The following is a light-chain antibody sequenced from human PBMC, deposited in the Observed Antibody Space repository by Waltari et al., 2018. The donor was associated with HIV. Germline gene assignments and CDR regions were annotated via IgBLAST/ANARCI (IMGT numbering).Light chain of an antibody. J-gene: IGKJ4*01. V-gene: IGKV3-20*01. CDR2: GAY. CDR1: QRVGNNY. Sequence: EIVLTQSPGNLSLSQGETATLSCRASQRVGNNYVAWYQEKPGRAPRLLIHGAYLRASGIPDRFSGSGSETDFTLTISRLEPEDFAVYFCQQYATSPLTFGGGTKVEIK. CDR3: QQYATSPLT.